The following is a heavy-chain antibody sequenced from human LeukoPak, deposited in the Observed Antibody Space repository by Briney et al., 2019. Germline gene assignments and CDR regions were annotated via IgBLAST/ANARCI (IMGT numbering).Heavy chain of an antibody. CDR2: LSWNGATV. CDR3: AKDIGIALRGATFEN. CDR1: GFTFDDYA. J-gene: IGHJ4*02. Sequence: GRSLRLSCAAAGFTFDDYAMHWVRQAPGKGLEWVSGLSWNGATVGYADSVKGRFTISRDNTKNSLYLQMSSLKTEDTALYYCAKDIGIALRGATFENWGQGTLVTVSS. D-gene: IGHD3-10*01. V-gene: IGHV3-9*01.